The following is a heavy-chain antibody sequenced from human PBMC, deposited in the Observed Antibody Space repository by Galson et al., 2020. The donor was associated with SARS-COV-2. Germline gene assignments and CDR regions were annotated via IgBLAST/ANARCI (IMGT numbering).Heavy chain of an antibody. J-gene: IGHJ4*02. D-gene: IGHD5-18*01. Sequence: GESLKIPCAASGFTFSSYALKWVRQAPGKGQERVSTITSGGITYYADSVKGRFTLSRDNSKNTLYLQMNSLRAEDTASYYCAKGNTGMDSWGQGTLVTVSS. CDR3: AKGNTGMDS. V-gene: IGHV3-23*01. CDR1: GFTFSSYA. CDR2: ITSGGIT.